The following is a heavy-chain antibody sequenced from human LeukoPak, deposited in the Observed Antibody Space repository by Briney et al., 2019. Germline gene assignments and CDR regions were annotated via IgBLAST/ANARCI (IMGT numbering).Heavy chain of an antibody. CDR1: GYTFTSYY. V-gene: IGHV1-46*01. Sequence: GASVKVSCKASGYTFTSYYMHWVRQAPGQGLEWMGIINPSGGSTSYAQKFQGRVTITRDTSASTAYMELSSLRSEDTAVYYCARDGGQYCTNGVCYPTGGDAFDIWGQGTMVTVSS. CDR2: INPSGGST. CDR3: ARDGGQYCTNGVCYPTGGDAFDI. J-gene: IGHJ3*02. D-gene: IGHD2-8*01.